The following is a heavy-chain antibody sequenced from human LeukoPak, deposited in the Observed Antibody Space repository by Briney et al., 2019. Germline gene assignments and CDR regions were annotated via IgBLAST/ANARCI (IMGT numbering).Heavy chain of an antibody. Sequence: PGGSLRLSCEVSGFTFRDYAMTWVRQAPGKGLEWVSAISTSGDNTYYADSVKGRFTTSRDNSKNTLYLQMNSLRAEDTAVYYCAKVDQNYYDSSGYWGWGQGTLVTVSS. D-gene: IGHD3-22*01. CDR2: ISTSGDNT. J-gene: IGHJ4*02. CDR3: AKVDQNYYDSSGYWG. V-gene: IGHV3-23*01. CDR1: GFTFRDYA.